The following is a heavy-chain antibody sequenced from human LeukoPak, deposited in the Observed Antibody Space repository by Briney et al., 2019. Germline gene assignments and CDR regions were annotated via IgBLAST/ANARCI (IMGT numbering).Heavy chain of an antibody. J-gene: IGHJ6*02. CDR2: VNRDGSET. CDR3: ARNNGMDV. Sequence: PGGSLRLSCAASGFALSSHWMTWVRQVPERGPEWVANVNRDGSETYYLDSVKGRFTISEDNAKNSLYLQMNSLRAEDTALYHCARNNGMDVWGQGTTVIVSS. CDR1: GFALSSHW. V-gene: IGHV3-7*03.